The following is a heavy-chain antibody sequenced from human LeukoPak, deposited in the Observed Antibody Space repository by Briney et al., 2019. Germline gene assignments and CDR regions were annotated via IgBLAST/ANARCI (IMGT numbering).Heavy chain of an antibody. J-gene: IGHJ3*02. V-gene: IGHV3-11*06. CDR1: GFTFSDHY. Sequence: GGPLRLSCAGYGFTFSDHYMSWIRQAPGKGLEWVSYISSDSSYTNYADSVKGRFTISKDNPKNSLYLQINSLRAEDTAVYYCARGAYSSGWFNGFDIWGQGTMVTVSS. D-gene: IGHD6-19*01. CDR3: ARGAYSSGWFNGFDI. CDR2: ISSDSSYT.